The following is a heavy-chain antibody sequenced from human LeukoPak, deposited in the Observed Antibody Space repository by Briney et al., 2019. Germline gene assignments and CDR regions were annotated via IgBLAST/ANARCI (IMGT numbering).Heavy chain of an antibody. CDR3: AKDRERYGWAYAFDI. D-gene: IGHD1-26*01. V-gene: IGHV4-59*12. CDR1: GGSISSYY. J-gene: IGHJ3*02. Sequence: KPSETLSLTCTVSGGSISSYYWSWIRQPPGKGLEWIGYIYYSGSTNYNPSLKSRVTISVDTSKNQFSLKLSSVTAADTAVYYCAKDRERYGWAYAFDIWGQGTMVTVSS. CDR2: IYYSGST.